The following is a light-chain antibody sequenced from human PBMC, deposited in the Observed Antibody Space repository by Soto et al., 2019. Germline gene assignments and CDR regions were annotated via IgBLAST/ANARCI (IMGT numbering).Light chain of an antibody. V-gene: IGKV1-5*03. Sequence: DIQMTQSPSTLPASVGDKVTITCRASQSVRNYLAWYQQKPGKAPRLLIYKASNLESGVPSRFSGSGSGTDFTLTISSLQPEDFATYYCQQSYTMPVTFGQGTRLEIK. CDR1: QSVRNY. CDR2: KAS. CDR3: QQSYTMPVT. J-gene: IGKJ5*01.